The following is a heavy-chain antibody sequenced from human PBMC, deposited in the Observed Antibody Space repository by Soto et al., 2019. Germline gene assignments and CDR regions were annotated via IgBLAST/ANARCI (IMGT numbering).Heavy chain of an antibody. Sequence: PXETLSLTCTFSVGSISSSSYYCGWIRQPPWKGLEWIGSIYYSGSTYYNPSLKSRVTISVDTSKNQFSLKLSSVTAADTAVYYCARHWYYYDSSGYPNWFDPWGQGTLFTVSS. J-gene: IGHJ5*02. CDR1: VGSISSSSYY. CDR3: ARHWYYYDSSGYPNWFDP. V-gene: IGHV4-39*01. D-gene: IGHD3-22*01. CDR2: IYYSGST.